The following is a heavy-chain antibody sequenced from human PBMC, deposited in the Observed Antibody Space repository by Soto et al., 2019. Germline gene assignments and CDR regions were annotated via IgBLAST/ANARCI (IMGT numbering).Heavy chain of an antibody. J-gene: IGHJ6*02. CDR1: GYTFTSYG. CDR2: ISAYNGNT. Sequence: QVQLVQSGAEVKKPGASVKVSCKASGYTFTSYGISWVRQAPGQGLEWMGWISAYNGNTNYAQKLQGRVTMTTDTSTSPVYMELRSLRSDDTAVYYCARDMVRGVIRYYYYGMDVWGQGTTVTVSS. V-gene: IGHV1-18*01. CDR3: ARDMVRGVIRYYYYGMDV. D-gene: IGHD3-10*01.